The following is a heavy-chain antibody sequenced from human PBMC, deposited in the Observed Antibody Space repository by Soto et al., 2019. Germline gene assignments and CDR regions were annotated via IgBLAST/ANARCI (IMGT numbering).Heavy chain of an antibody. CDR1: GGSISSGDYY. CDR2: IYYSGSN. V-gene: IGHV4-30-4*01. D-gene: IGHD3-10*01. Sequence: QVQLQESGPGLVKPSQTLSLTCTVSGGSISSGDYYWSWIRQPPGKGLEWIGYIYYSGSNYYNPSLESRVTISVDTSKNQFCLKLSSVAAADTAMYYCARDLVVRGAELSDYYGMDVWGQGTTVTVSS. CDR3: ARDLVVRGAELSDYYGMDV. J-gene: IGHJ6*02.